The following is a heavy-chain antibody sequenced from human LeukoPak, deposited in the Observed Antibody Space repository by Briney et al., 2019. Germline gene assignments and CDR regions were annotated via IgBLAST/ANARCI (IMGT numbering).Heavy chain of an antibody. CDR2: IYTSGST. CDR1: GGSFSGYY. CDR3: ARDYGDYLLGY. V-gene: IGHV4-4*07. Sequence: PSETLSLTCAVYGGSFSGYYWSWIRQPPGKGLEWIGRIYTSGSTNYNPSLKSRVTMSVDTSKNQFSLKLSSVTAADTAVYYCARDYGDYLLGYWGQGTLVTVSS. J-gene: IGHJ4*02. D-gene: IGHD4-17*01.